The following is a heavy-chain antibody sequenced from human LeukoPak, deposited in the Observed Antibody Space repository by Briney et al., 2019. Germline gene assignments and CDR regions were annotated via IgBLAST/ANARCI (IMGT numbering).Heavy chain of an antibody. V-gene: IGHV4-59*01. CDR3: AVARGGATFDY. CDR2: IYYSGST. D-gene: IGHD3-16*01. Sequence: SETLSLTCAVYGGSFSGYYWSWIRQPPGKGLEWIGYIYYSGSTNYNPSLKSRVTVSVDTSKNQFSLKLSSVTAADTAVYYCAVARGGATFDYWGQGTLVTVTS. CDR1: GGSFSGYY. J-gene: IGHJ4*02.